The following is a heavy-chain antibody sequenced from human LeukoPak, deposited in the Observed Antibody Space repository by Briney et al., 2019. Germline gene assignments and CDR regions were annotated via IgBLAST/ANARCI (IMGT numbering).Heavy chain of an antibody. Sequence: ASVKVSCKASGGTFSSYASSWVRQAPGQGLEWMGGIIPIFGTANYAQKFQGRVTITADESTSTAYMELSSLRSEDTAVYYCARDSMVRGVIIRGYYYYYMDVWGKGTTVTISS. J-gene: IGHJ6*03. CDR2: IIPIFGTA. CDR1: GGTFSSYA. V-gene: IGHV1-69*13. CDR3: ARDSMVRGVIIRGYYYYYMDV. D-gene: IGHD3-10*01.